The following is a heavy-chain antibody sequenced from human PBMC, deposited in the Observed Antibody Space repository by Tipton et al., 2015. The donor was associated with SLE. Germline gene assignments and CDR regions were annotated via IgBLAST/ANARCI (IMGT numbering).Heavy chain of an antibody. J-gene: IGHJ5*02. D-gene: IGHD1-1*01. CDR1: GGSITSYY. V-gene: IGHV4-59*08. CDR3: ARTSDRALENWFDP. CDR2: IYYDGTT. Sequence: TLSLTCTFSGGSITSYYWSWIRQPPGKGLEWIGYIYYDGTTNYNPSLKSRVTISVDTSKNQFSLNLNSVTTTDTAVYYCARTSDRALENWFDPWGRGTLVTVSS.